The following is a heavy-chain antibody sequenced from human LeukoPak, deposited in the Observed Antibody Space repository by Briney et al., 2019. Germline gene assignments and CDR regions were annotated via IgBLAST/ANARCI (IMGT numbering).Heavy chain of an antibody. CDR1: GFTFSTYT. CDR2: ISSSSSYI. Sequence: GGSLRLSCAASGFTFSTYTMNWVRQAPGKGLEWVSSISSSSSYIYYAESVRGRFTISRDNAKNSVYLQMNSLRDEDTAVYYCARDQSNSRYHGAFDIWGQGTMVSVSS. J-gene: IGHJ3*02. D-gene: IGHD6-13*01. CDR3: ARDQSNSRYHGAFDI. V-gene: IGHV3-21*01.